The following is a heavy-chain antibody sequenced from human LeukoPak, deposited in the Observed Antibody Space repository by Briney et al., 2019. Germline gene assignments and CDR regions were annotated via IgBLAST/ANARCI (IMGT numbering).Heavy chain of an antibody. CDR1: GTSIKTYY. D-gene: IGHD3-22*01. V-gene: IGHV4-59*12. Sequence: PSETLSLTCNVSGTSIKTYYWSWIRQPPGKGLEWIGYIFDRGTTNYNPSLKSRVAMSVDTSKNQFSLKLSSVTAADTAVYYCARVKYDSSHFDYWGQGTLVTVSS. CDR3: ARVKYDSSHFDY. J-gene: IGHJ4*02. CDR2: IFDRGTT.